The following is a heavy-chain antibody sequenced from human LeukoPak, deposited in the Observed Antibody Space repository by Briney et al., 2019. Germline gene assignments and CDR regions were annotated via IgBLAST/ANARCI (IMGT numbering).Heavy chain of an antibody. CDR2: IKRDGSEK. J-gene: IGHJ6*03. CDR3: AVIAARLWGSYYYYYMDV. Sequence: GGSLRLSCAASGFTFRGDWMRGGREAPGRGGGRVSNIKRDGSEKYYVDAVKGRLTISRDNAKNSLYLQMNSLRAEDTAVYYCAVIAARLWGSYYYYYMDVWGKGTTVTVSS. CDR1: GFTFRGDW. D-gene: IGHD6-6*01. V-gene: IGHV3-7*01.